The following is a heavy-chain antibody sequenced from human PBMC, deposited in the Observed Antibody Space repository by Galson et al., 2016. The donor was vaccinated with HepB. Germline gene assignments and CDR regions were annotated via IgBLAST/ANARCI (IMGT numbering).Heavy chain of an antibody. CDR1: GFTFSRYN. Sequence: SLRLSCAGSGFTFSRYNMNWVRQAPGKGLEWLADISISGSTVYYADSVKGRFTISRDNDKNSVYLQMGSLRDEDTAVYYCAREADFYDSTGYFPPFAYWGQGILVTFSS. V-gene: IGHV3-48*03. J-gene: IGHJ4*02. CDR3: AREADFYDSTGYFPPFAY. D-gene: IGHD3-22*01. CDR2: ISISGSTV.